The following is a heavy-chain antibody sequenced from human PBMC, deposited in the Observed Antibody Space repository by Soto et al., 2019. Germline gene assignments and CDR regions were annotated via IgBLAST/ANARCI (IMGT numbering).Heavy chain of an antibody. D-gene: IGHD3-22*01. CDR1: VASISSYY. Sequence: ETLSLTCTVSVASISSYYWSLIRQPPGKGLECMWFTYHRGTTNYNPSLKSRVTIVVDTSKNKFSLRLRSVTAADTAVYYCENYDNSGFGFWCWAQGTIVTVSS. CDR3: ENYDNSGFGFWC. CDR2: TYHRGTT. V-gene: IGHV4-59*13. J-gene: IGHJ4*02.